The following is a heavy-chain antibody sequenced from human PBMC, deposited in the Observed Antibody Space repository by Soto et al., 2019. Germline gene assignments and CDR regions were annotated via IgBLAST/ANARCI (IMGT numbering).Heavy chain of an antibody. CDR3: ATFPSYAGGAGD. CDR1: GYTFTSYE. Sequence: QVQLVQSGAEVKKPGASVKVSCKASGYTFTSYEINWVRQATGQGLEWMGWMNPNSGNTGYAQKSQGRVTMTRNTPRSTAYMERSSLRSEATAVDYAATFPSYAGGAGDWGQGGLVTVSS. CDR2: MNPNSGNT. J-gene: IGHJ4*02. V-gene: IGHV1-8*01. D-gene: IGHD1-1*01.